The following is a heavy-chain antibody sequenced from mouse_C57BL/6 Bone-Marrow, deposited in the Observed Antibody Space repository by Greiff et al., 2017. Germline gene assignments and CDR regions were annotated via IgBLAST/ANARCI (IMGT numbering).Heavy chain of an antibody. CDR1: GFTFSSYG. CDR3: ARQLAMDY. V-gene: IGHV5-6*01. Sequence: EVQLVESGGDLVKPGGSLKLSCAASGFTFSSYGMSWVSQTPDKRLEWVATISSGGSYTYSQDSVKGRFTITRDNAKNTLYLQMSSLKSEDTAMYYCARQLAMDYWGQGTSVTVSS. J-gene: IGHJ4*01. CDR2: ISSGGSYT.